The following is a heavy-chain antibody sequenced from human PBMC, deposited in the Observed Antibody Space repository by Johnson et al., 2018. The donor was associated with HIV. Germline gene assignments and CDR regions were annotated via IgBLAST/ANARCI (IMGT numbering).Heavy chain of an antibody. CDR2: ISWNSGRI. J-gene: IGHJ3*02. D-gene: IGHD5-24*01. CDR3: ARACRDGYTCDVFDI. V-gene: IGHV3-9*01. CDR1: GFTFDDYG. Sequence: EVQLVESGGGLIQPGRSLRLSCAASGFTFDDYGMHWVRQAPGKVLEWVSGISWNSGRIGYADSVKGGFTISRDDAKNSLYLQMNSLRAEDTAVYYCARACRDGYTCDVFDIWGQGTMVTVSS.